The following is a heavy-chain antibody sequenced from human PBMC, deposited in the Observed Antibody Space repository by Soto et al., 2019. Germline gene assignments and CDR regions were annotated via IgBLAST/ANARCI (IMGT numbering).Heavy chain of an antibody. D-gene: IGHD4-4*01. Sequence: PGGSLRLSCAASGFTFHDYAMSWVRQAPGKGLEWVSAIAFTGSATYYADSVKGRFTISRDNSKNIVYLQMNSLRVDDTALYYCVKEVETVTLVAFDLWGQGTQVPVSS. V-gene: IGHV3-23*01. CDR1: GFTFHDYA. CDR3: VKEVETVTLVAFDL. J-gene: IGHJ4*02. CDR2: IAFTGSAT.